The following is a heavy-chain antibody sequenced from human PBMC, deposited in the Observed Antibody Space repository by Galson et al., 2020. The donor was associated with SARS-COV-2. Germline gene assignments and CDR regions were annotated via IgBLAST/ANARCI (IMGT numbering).Heavy chain of an antibody. Sequence: SEPLSLTCTVSGGSISSYYWSWIRQPPGKGLEWIGYIYYSGSTNYNPSLKSRVTISVDTSKNQFSLKLSSVTDVDTAVYYCAREGIGYCSSTSCQVAFDIWGQGTMVTVSS. CDR1: GGSISSYY. V-gene: IGHV4-59*01. CDR3: AREGIGYCSSTSCQVAFDI. J-gene: IGHJ3*02. CDR2: IYYSGST. D-gene: IGHD2-2*01.